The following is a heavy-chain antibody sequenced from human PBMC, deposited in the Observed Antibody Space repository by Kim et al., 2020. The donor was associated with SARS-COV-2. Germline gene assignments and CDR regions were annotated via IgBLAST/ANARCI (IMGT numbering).Heavy chain of an antibody. CDR1: GFTFSSYS. CDR2: ISSSSSYI. Sequence: GGSLRLSCAASGFTFSSYSMNWVRPAPGKGLEWVSSISSSSSYIDYADSVKGRFTISRDNAKNSLYLQMNSLRAEDTAVYDCAREGGGSSGWSWFDPWGQGTLVTVSS. J-gene: IGHJ5*02. D-gene: IGHD6-19*01. CDR3: AREGGGSSGWSWFDP. V-gene: IGHV3-21*01.